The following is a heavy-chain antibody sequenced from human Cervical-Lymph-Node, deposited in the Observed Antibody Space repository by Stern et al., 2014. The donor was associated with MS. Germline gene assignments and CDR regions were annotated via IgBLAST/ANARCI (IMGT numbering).Heavy chain of an antibody. D-gene: IGHD4-17*01. J-gene: IGHJ4*02. CDR3: ATSGGRRGDFRDY. CDR2: IYASGNT. Sequence: QVQLQESGPGLVKPSQTLSLTCTVSGGSVSTYNYYWTWIRQPAGKGLEXIGRIYASGNTNYNPSLKGRVTISLDTPRNQFSLKLPSGTAADTAVYYCATSGGRRGDFRDYWGQGTLVTVSS. V-gene: IGHV4-61*02. CDR1: GGSVSTYNYY.